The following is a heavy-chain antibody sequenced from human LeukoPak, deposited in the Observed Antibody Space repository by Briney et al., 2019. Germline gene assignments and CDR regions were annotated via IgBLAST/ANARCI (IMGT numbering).Heavy chain of an antibody. V-gene: IGHV4-59*08. CDR2: IYSSGSA. CDR3: ARHRDYFDT. J-gene: IGHJ4*01. D-gene: IGHD3-9*01. CDR1: GASITNNF. Sequence: KPSETLSLTCTVSGASITNNFWTWIRQPPGKGLEWIGYIYSSGSANYNPSLKSRVIISADTSKNQISPNLTSVTAADTALYFCARHRDYFDTWGHGTLVTASS.